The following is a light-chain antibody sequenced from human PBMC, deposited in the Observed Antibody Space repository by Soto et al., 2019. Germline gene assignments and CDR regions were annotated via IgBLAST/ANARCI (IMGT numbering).Light chain of an antibody. Sequence: QSVLTQPPSVSAAPGRTVTVSCSGSSSNVGNNYVSWYQQLPGTAPKLLIYENDKRPSGIPDRFSGSKSGTSATLGITGLQTGDEADYYCGTWDTSRTAVVFGGGTKLTVL. V-gene: IGLV1-51*02. CDR3: GTWDTSRTAVV. J-gene: IGLJ3*02. CDR1: SSNVGNNY. CDR2: END.